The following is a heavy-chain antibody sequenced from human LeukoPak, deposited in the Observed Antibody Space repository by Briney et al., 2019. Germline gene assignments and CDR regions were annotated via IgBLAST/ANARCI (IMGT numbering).Heavy chain of an antibody. J-gene: IGHJ4*02. D-gene: IGHD5-12*01. CDR2: IYPGDSDT. CDR1: DYSFTNYW. V-gene: IGHV5-51*01. Sequence: GESLKISCKGSDYSFTNYWIGWVRQMPGKGLEWMGIIYPGDSDTRYSPSFQGQVTISADKSINTAYLQWSSPKASDTAMYYCARRGDGYHTGPLDYWGQGTLVTVSS. CDR3: ARRGDGYHTGPLDY.